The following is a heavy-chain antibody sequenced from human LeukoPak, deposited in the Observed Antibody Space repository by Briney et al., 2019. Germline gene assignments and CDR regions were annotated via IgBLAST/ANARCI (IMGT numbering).Heavy chain of an antibody. J-gene: IGHJ4*02. V-gene: IGHV4-34*01. CDR1: GGSFSGYY. D-gene: IGHD6-19*01. CDR3: ARLWLAYFDY. CDR2: INHSGST. Sequence: SETLSLTCAVYGGSFSGYYWSWIRQPPGKGLGWIGEINHSGSTNYNPSLKSRVTISVDTSKNQFSLKLSSVTAADTAVYYCARLWLAYFDYWGQGTLVTVSS.